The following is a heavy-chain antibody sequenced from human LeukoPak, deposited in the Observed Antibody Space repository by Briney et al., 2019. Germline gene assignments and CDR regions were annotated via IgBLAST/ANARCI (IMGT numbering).Heavy chain of an antibody. CDR3: ARCFGSGCPNGVFDY. CDR2: IYYSGTT. J-gene: IGHJ4*02. Sequence: PSETLSLTCTVSGGSIRNYYWSWIRQPPGKGLECIGYIYYSGTTNYNPSLKSRVTISIDTSKNQFSLKLSSVTAADTAVYYCARCFGSGCPNGVFDYWGQGTLVTVSS. CDR1: GGSIRNYY. V-gene: IGHV4-59*01. D-gene: IGHD6-19*01.